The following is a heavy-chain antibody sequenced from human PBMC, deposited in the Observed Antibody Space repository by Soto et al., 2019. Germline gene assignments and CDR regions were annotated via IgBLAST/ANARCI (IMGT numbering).Heavy chain of an antibody. D-gene: IGHD2-21*01. J-gene: IGHJ6*02. V-gene: IGHV1-46*01. CDR1: GYTFTSYY. CDR3: AREEAIPDGMDV. CDR2: INPSGGST. Sequence: QVQLVQSGAEVKKPGASVKVSCKASGYTFTSYYMHWVRQAPGQGLEWMGIINPSGGSTSYAQKSQGRVTMTRDTSTSTVYMELSSLRSEDTAVYYCAREEAIPDGMDVWGQGTTVTVSS.